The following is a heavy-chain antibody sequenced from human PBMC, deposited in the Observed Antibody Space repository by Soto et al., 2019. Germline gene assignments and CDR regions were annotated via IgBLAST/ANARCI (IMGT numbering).Heavy chain of an antibody. CDR3: ARMRGNNYSYVYGMDV. J-gene: IGHJ6*02. V-gene: IGHV4-59*01. D-gene: IGHD3-16*01. CDR2: IYGSVST. CDR1: GGSISTYY. Sequence: SETLSLTCTVSGGSISTYYWSWIRQPPGKGLEWIGYIYGSVSTNYNPSLKSRVTISVXXXXXXFXLXLXXXTSAXTAVYFCARMRGNNYSYVYGMDVWGQGTTVTVS.